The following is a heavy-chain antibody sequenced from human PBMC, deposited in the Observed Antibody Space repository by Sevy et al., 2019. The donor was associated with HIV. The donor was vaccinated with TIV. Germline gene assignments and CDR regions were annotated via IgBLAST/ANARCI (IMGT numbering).Heavy chain of an antibody. CDR1: GFTVSSYG. J-gene: IGHJ5*02. CDR2: ISRSGSTI. V-gene: IGHV3-48*04. Sequence: GGSLRLSCAASGFTVSSYGMSWVRQAPGKGLEWVSYISRSGSTINYADSVKGRFTISRDNAKNSLYLQINSLRAEDSAVYYCARENTMIEEPGWFDPWGQGTLVTVSS. CDR3: ARENTMIEEPGWFDP. D-gene: IGHD3-22*01.